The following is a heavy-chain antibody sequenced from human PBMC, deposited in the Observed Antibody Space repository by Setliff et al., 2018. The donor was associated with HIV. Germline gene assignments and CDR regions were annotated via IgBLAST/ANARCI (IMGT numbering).Heavy chain of an antibody. CDR2: IYYSGST. Sequence: SSETLSLTCTVSGGSISSYYWSWIRQPPGKGLEWIGYIYYSGSTNYNPSLKSRVTISVDTSKNHFSLKLSSVTAADTAVYYCASGEYSYGYRFDYWGQGTPVTVSS. J-gene: IGHJ4*02. V-gene: IGHV4-59*01. CDR1: GGSISSYY. D-gene: IGHD5-18*01. CDR3: ASGEYSYGYRFDY.